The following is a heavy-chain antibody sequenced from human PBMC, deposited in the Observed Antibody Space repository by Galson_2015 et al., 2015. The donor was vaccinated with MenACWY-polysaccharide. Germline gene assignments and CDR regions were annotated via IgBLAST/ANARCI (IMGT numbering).Heavy chain of an antibody. Sequence: SLRLSCAASGFTFSSNRMNWVRQAPGKGLEWVANINVDGSEKYYVDSVKGRFTISRDNAKNSLYLQVNSLRAEDTAVYYCARWARGSAYWGQGTLVTVSS. CDR3: ARWARGSAY. D-gene: IGHD3-10*01. V-gene: IGHV3-7*01. J-gene: IGHJ4*02. CDR2: INVDGSEK. CDR1: GFTFSSNR.